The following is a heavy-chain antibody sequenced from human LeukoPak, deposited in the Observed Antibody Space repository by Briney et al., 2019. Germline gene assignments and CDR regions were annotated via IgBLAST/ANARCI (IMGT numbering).Heavy chain of an antibody. Sequence: ASVKVSCKASGGTFSSYAISWVRQAPGQGLEWMGRIIPILGIANYAQKFQGRVTMTRNTSISTAYMELSSLRSEDTAVYYCARADYYGSGSYEDWFDPWGQGTLVTVSS. CDR3: ARADYYGSGSYEDWFDP. V-gene: IGHV1-69*04. CDR2: IIPILGIA. J-gene: IGHJ5*02. D-gene: IGHD3-10*01. CDR1: GGTFSSYA.